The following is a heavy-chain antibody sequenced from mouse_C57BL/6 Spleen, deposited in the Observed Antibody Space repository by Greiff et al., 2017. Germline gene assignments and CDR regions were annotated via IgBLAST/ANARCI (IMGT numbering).Heavy chain of an antibody. CDR3: AMGYGSSYYFDY. CDR1: GYTFTSYW. D-gene: IGHD1-1*01. CDR2: IDPSDSYT. Sequence: VQLQQPGAELVMPGASVKLSCKASGYTFTSYWMHWVKPRPGQGLEWIGEIDPSDSYTTYNQKFKGKSTLTVDKSSSTAYLQLSSLTAEDSAVYYCAMGYGSSYYFDYWGQGTTLTVSS. V-gene: IGHV1-69*01. J-gene: IGHJ2*01.